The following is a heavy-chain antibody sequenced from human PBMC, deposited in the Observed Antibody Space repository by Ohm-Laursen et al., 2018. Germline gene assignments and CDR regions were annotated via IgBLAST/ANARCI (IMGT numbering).Heavy chain of an antibody. CDR3: ARAYSSGFELDY. Sequence: SLRFSCSASGFTFSSYAMNWVRQAPGKGLNWVSTISGSGDTTYYADSVRGRFTISRDNSKNTLYLQMNSLRAEDTAVYYCARAYSSGFELDYWGQGTLVTVSS. CDR1: GFTFSSYA. V-gene: IGHV3-23*01. D-gene: IGHD3-22*01. CDR2: ISGSGDTT. J-gene: IGHJ4*02.